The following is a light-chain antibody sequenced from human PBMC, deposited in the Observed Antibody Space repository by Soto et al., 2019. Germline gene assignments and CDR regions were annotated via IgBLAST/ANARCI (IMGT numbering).Light chain of an antibody. CDR1: SSDVGGYSY. Sequence: QSALTQPPSASGSPGQSVTISCTGTSSDVGGYSYVSWYQQHPGGAPKLIIYEVTKRPSGVPDRFSGSRSGNTASLTVSGLQAEDEGDYYCSSYATSNNLVFGGGTKLTVL. J-gene: IGLJ2*01. CDR2: EVT. V-gene: IGLV2-8*01. CDR3: SSYATSNNLV.